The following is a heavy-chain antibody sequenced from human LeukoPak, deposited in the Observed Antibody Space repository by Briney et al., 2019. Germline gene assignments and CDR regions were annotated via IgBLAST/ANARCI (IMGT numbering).Heavy chain of an antibody. V-gene: IGHV3-30*03. CDR3: AREKVYGSGSYHEDNWFDP. D-gene: IGHD3-10*01. CDR1: GLTFNNYV. J-gene: IGHJ5*02. Sequence: GTSLRLSCAASGLTFNNYVMNWVRQAPGKGLEWVASISYDGTNEYYADSVKGRFTISKDNSKNTLYLQMNSLRTEDTAVYYCAREKVYGSGSYHEDNWFDPWGQGTLVTVSS. CDR2: ISYDGTNE.